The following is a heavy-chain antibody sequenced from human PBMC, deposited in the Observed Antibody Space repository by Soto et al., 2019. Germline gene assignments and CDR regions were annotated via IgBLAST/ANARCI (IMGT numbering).Heavy chain of an antibody. CDR2: ISWNSGSI. V-gene: IGHV3-9*01. CDR3: AKDIGGSRSWYTGSVFDI. J-gene: IGHJ3*02. CDR1: GFTFDDYA. D-gene: IGHD6-13*01. Sequence: PGGSLRLSCAASGFTFDDYAMHWVRQAPGKGLEWVSGISWNSGSIGYADSVKGRFTISRDNAKNSLYLQMNSLRAEDTALYYCAKDIGGSRSWYTGSVFDIWGQGTMVTVSS.